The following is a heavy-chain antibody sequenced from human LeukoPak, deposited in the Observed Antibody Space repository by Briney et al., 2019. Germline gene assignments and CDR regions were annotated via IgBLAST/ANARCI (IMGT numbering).Heavy chain of an antibody. V-gene: IGHV1-3*01. Sequence: ASVKVSCKASGYGFTTYAMYWVRQAPGHRLEWMGWINGGNGNTKYSQKFQGRVTMTRDTSASTAYMELSSLRFEDTAVYYCASDGFDIWGQGTMVTVSS. J-gene: IGHJ3*02. CDR2: INGGNGNT. CDR1: GYGFTTYA. CDR3: ASDGFDI.